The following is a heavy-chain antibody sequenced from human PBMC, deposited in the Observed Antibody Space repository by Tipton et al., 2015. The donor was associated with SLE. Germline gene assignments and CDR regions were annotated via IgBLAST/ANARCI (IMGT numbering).Heavy chain of an antibody. CDR2: IYYSGST. D-gene: IGHD2-8*02. CDR1: GGSFSGYY. V-gene: IGHV4-34*01. Sequence: TLSLTCAVYGGSFSGYYWSWIRQPPGKGLEWIGSIYYSGSTYCNPSLKSRVTISVDTSKNQFSLKLSSVTAADTAAYYCSFTHANISTGGEDDYWGQGTLVTVSS. J-gene: IGHJ4*02. CDR3: SFTHANISTGGEDDY.